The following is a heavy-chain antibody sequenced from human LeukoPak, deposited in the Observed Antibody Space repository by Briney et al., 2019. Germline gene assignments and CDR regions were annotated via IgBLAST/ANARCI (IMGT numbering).Heavy chain of an antibody. CDR2: ISPGGGTT. J-gene: IGHJ3*02. Sequence: GGSLRLSCAVSGFAFGSEAMSWVRQSPARGLEWVASISPGGGTTYYADYVKGRFIISRDNSKNTLYLQMNSLRAEDTAVYYCASLDPGDAFDIWGQGTMVTVSS. CDR1: GFAFGSEA. V-gene: IGHV3-23*01. CDR3: ASLDPGDAFDI.